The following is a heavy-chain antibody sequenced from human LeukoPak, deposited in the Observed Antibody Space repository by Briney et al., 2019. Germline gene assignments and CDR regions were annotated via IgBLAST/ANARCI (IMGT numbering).Heavy chain of an antibody. CDR2: FSTYNGNT. V-gene: IGHV1-18*01. D-gene: IGHD3-10*01. CDR1: GYTFTSYG. Sequence: ASVKVSCKASGYTFTSYGISWVRQAPGQGLEWMGWFSTYNGNTNYAQKFQGRVTMTTDTSTSTAYMELRSLRSEDTAVYYCARRDYYGSGSYYKGWGQGTLVTVSS. J-gene: IGHJ4*02. CDR3: ARRDYYGSGSYYKG.